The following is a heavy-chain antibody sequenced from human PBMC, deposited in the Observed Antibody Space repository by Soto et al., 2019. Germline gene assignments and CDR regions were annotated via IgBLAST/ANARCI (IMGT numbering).Heavy chain of an antibody. D-gene: IGHD2-15*01. CDR2: ISGSGGST. Sequence: EWVSAISGSGGSTYYADSVKGRFTISRDNSKNTLYLQMNSLRAEDTAVYYCSYSRAGTSIRVGSTVSAFLVKGSSDL. J-gene: IGHJ2*01. V-gene: IGHV3-23*01. CDR3: SYSRAGTSIRVGSTVSAFLVKGSSDL.